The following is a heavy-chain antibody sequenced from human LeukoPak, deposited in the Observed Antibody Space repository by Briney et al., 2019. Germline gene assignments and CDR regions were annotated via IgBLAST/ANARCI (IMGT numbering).Heavy chain of an antibody. CDR2: ISSSSTYI. J-gene: IGHJ4*02. CDR1: GITLSGYS. CDR3: AKEPVGYFDY. V-gene: IGHV3-21*04. D-gene: IGHD4-23*01. Sequence: GGSLRLSCAASGITLSGYSMNWVRQAPGKGLEWVSFISSSSTYIYYADSVKGRFTISRDNAKNSLYLQMNSLRAEDTAVYYCAKEPVGYFDYWGQGTLVTVSS.